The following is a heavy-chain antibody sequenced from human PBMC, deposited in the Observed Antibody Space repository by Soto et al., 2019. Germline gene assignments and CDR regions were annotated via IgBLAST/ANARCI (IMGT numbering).Heavy chain of an antibody. CDR3: GRLAGLATTSRYFDS. D-gene: IGHD3-9*01. CDR2: VYYSGST. Sequence: SETLSLTCTVSGGSVSSSSYYWGWVRQPPGKGLEWIGSVYYSGSTYYNPSLESRVTISVDKSKNQFSLKLMSLSAADTAVYYFGRLAGLATTSRYFDSWCPGALLPISS. J-gene: IGHJ4*02. CDR1: GGSVSSSSYY. V-gene: IGHV4-39*01.